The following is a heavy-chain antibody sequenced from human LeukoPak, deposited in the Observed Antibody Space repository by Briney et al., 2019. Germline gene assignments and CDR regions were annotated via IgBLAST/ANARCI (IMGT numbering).Heavy chain of an antibody. V-gene: IGHV3-74*01. J-gene: IGHJ1*01. Sequence: PGGALRLSCAASGFTLSSYWMHWVRQAPGKGLEWVARITTDGTDISYEESVKGRFTISRDNAKNTLYLQMNSLRVEDTAVYYYARLGYYDSTNYYAYFQHWGQGTLVTVSS. CDR2: ITTDGTDI. D-gene: IGHD3-22*01. CDR1: GFTLSSYW. CDR3: ARLGYYDSTNYYAYFQH.